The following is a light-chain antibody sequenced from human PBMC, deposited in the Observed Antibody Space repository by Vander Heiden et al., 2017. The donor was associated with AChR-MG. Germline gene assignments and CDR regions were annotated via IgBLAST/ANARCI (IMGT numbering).Light chain of an antibody. J-gene: IGKJ1*01. CDR1: QSVSSY. Sequence: EIVLTQSPATLSLSPGERATLSCRASQSVSSYLAWYQQKPGQAPRLLIYDASNRATGIPARFSGSGSGTDFTLTISSLEPEDFAVYYCQHRSYWPPWTFGQGTKVEIK. CDR3: QHRSYWPPWT. CDR2: DAS. V-gene: IGKV3-11*01.